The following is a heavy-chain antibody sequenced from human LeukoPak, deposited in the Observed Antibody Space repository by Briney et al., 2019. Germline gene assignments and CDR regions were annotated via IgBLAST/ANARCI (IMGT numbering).Heavy chain of an antibody. CDR2: IGSSSSYI. Sequence: GGSLRLSCAASGFTFSSYSMNWVRQAPGKGLEWVSSIGSSSSYIYYADSVKGRFTISRDNAKNSLYLQMNSLRAEDTAVYYCASIIGGYSYGFDYWGQGTLVTVSS. D-gene: IGHD5-18*01. V-gene: IGHV3-21*01. CDR1: GFTFSSYS. CDR3: ASIIGGYSYGFDY. J-gene: IGHJ4*02.